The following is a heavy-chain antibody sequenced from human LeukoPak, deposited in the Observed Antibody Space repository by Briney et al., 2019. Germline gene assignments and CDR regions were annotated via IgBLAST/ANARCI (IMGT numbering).Heavy chain of an antibody. CDR3: ARDEGSWNYEY. CDR1: GFTFSQYE. CDR2: ISTSSTTI. V-gene: IGHV3-48*03. J-gene: IGHJ4*02. Sequence: GGSLRLSCAGSGFTFSQYEMNWVRQAPGKGLEWISYISTSSTTIYYADSVKGRFTISRDDAKNSLYLQMNSLRAEDTAVYYCARDEGSWNYEYSGQGTLVTVSS. D-gene: IGHD1-7*01.